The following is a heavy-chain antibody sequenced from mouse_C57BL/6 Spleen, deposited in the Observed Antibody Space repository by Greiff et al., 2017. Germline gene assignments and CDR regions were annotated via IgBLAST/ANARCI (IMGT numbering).Heavy chain of an antibody. Sequence: EVQLQESGPGLVKPSQTVFLTCTVTGISITTGNYRWSWIRQFPGNKLEWIGYIYYRGTITSNPFLTSRTTNTSDTHKNQFFLEMNSLTGEDTATYYCALGDLYYGSFDYWGQGTTLTVSS. D-gene: IGHD1-1*01. V-gene: IGHV3-5*01. CDR3: ALGDLYYGSFDY. J-gene: IGHJ2*01. CDR1: GISITTGNYR. CDR2: IYYRGTI.